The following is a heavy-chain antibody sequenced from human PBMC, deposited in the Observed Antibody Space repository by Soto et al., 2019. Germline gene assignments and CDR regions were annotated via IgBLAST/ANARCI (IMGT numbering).Heavy chain of an antibody. CDR1: GFTFSSYG. CDR2: ISSDGSNK. J-gene: IGHJ6*02. V-gene: IGHV3-30*18. Sequence: QVQLVESGGGVVQPGRSLRLSCVASGFTFSSYGIHWVRQAPGKGLEWVAVISSDGSNKYYADSVKGRFTISRDNSKNTLYLQMNSLRAEDTAVYYCAKEGPYCSGGSCYSGGGTYGMDVWGQGTTVTVSS. CDR3: AKEGPYCSGGSCYSGGGTYGMDV. D-gene: IGHD2-15*01.